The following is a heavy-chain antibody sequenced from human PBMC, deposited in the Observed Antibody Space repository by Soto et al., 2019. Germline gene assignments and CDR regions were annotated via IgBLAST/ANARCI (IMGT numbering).Heavy chain of an antibody. CDR1: GGTFSSYA. V-gene: IGHV1-69*01. Sequence: QVQLVQSGAEVKKPGSSVKVSCKASGGTFSSYAISWVRQAPGQGLEWMGGIIPIFGTANYAQKFRGRVTTTGDEATSTAYMELSSRRSEDTAVYYCAGGDYDSSGYHRGDHDAFDIWGQGTMVTVSS. CDR3: AGGDYDSSGYHRGDHDAFDI. D-gene: IGHD3-22*01. J-gene: IGHJ3*02. CDR2: IIPIFGTA.